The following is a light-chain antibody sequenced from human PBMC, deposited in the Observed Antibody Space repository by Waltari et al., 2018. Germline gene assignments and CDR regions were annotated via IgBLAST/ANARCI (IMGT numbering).Light chain of an antibody. Sequence: DIQMTQSPSTLSASVGDRVTITCGASQSISTWLAWYQQKAGEAPKLLIYKASSLETGVPSRFSGSGSGTEFTLTISSLQPEDFATYYCQQSYSTPYTFGQGTKLEIK. CDR3: QQSYSTPYT. J-gene: IGKJ2*01. CDR2: KAS. CDR1: QSISTW. V-gene: IGKV1-5*03.